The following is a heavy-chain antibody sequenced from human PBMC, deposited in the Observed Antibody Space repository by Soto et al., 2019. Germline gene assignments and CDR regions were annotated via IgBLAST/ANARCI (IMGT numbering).Heavy chain of an antibody. V-gene: IGHV1-18*01. Sequence: QVQLVQSGAEVKKPGASVKVTCKASGYTFTSYGISWVRQAPGQGLEWMGWINAYNGNTNYAQKFQSRVTMTTAISTTTAYMELRSLRSDDTAVYYCARYVGYGLIDYWGQGTLVTVSS. CDR2: INAYNGNT. CDR3: ARYVGYGLIDY. CDR1: GYTFTSYG. J-gene: IGHJ4*02. D-gene: IGHD5-18*01.